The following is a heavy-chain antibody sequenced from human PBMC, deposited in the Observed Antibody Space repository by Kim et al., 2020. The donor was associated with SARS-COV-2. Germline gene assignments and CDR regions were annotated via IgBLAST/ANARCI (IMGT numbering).Heavy chain of an antibody. CDR2: INPSGGST. D-gene: IGHD3-22*01. J-gene: IGHJ3*02. Sequence: ASVKVSCKASGYTFTSYYMHWVRQAPGQGLEWMGIINPSGGSTSYAQKFQGRVTMTRDTSTSTVYMELSSLRSEDTAVYYCARHTYYCDSSGFRKAGAAFDIWGQGTMVTVSS. CDR3: ARHTYYCDSSGFRKAGAAFDI. CDR1: GYTFTSYY. V-gene: IGHV1-46*01.